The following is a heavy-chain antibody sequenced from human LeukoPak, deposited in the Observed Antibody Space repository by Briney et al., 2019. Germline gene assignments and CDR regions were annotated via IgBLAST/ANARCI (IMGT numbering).Heavy chain of an antibody. J-gene: IGHJ3*01. Sequence: TPETLSLTCTVSGASTSAYYWSWIRQPPGKGLEWIGYTYSVGNANYNPSLKSRVTITIDTSENQFSLRLTSVTAADTAVYFCAHSKRGGGYYINAFAVWGQGTLVTISS. CDR3: AHSKRGGGYYINAFAV. V-gene: IGHV4-59*01. D-gene: IGHD1-26*01. CDR1: GASTSAYY. CDR2: TYSVGNA.